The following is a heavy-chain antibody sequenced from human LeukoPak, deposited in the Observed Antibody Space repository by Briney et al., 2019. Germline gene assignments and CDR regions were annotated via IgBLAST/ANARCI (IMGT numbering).Heavy chain of an antibody. Sequence: GGSLRLSCAASGFTFGSYGMHWVRQAPGKGLEWVAVIWYDGSNKYYADSVKGRFTISRDNSKNTLYLQMNSLRAEDTAVYYCARVQAVDIYYYYGMDVWGQGTTVTVSS. J-gene: IGHJ6*02. CDR2: IWYDGSNK. CDR3: ARVQAVDIYYYYGMDV. V-gene: IGHV3-33*01. CDR1: GFTFGSYG. D-gene: IGHD2-2*03.